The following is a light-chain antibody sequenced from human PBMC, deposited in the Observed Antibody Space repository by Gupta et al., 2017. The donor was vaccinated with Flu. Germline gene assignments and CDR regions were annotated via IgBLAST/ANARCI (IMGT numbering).Light chain of an antibody. Sequence: QSALTQPPSASGSPGQTVTISCTGTNSDVGGSKYVAWYQQHPGKAPKFFISEVTKRPSGGTGRFSASKSDTTASLTFSGLQEEDDAYYYSNSTATSASYVFGTGTKVTVL. J-gene: IGLJ1*01. CDR2: EVT. V-gene: IGLV2-8*01. CDR1: NSDVGGSKY. CDR3: NSTATSASYV.